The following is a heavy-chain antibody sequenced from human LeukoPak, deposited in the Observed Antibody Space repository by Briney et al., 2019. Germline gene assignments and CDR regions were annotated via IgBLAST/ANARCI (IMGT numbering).Heavy chain of an antibody. CDR2: MNPGSGNT. J-gene: IGHJ4*02. CDR3: TRGGIIILGVATAVDY. V-gene: IGHV1-8*01. D-gene: IGHD3/OR15-3a*01. CDR1: GYTFTSYD. Sequence: ASVKVSCKASGYTFTSYDINWVRQTTGQGLEWMGWMNPGSGNTGYAQKFQGRVTMTRNTSISTVYMEVSGLRSEDTAVYYCTRGGIIILGVATAVDYWGQGTLVTVSP.